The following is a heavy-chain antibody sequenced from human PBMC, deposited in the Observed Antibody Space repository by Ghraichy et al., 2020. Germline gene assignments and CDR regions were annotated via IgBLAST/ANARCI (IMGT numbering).Heavy chain of an antibody. CDR2: INPNSGGT. CDR3: ARVEAAADINYYYGMDV. J-gene: IGHJ6*02. CDR1: GYTFTGYY. V-gene: IGHV1-2*02. Sequence: ASVKVSCKASGYTFTGYYMHWVRQAPGQGLEWMGWINPNSGGTNYAQKFQGRVTMTRDTSISTAYMELSRLRSDDTAVYYCARVEAAADINYYYGMDVWGQGTTVTVSS. D-gene: IGHD6-13*01.